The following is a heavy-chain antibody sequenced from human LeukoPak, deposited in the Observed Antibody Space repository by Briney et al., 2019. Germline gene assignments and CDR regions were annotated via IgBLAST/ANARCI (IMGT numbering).Heavy chain of an antibody. CDR3: ARDRQWLLDY. J-gene: IGHJ4*02. Sequence: PSETLSLTCTVSGDSISSGTYYWNWIRQPAGKGLEWIGRIYTSGSTNYNPSLRSRVTISVDTSENQISLKLTSVTAADTAVYYYARDRQWLLDYWGQGTLVTVSS. V-gene: IGHV4-61*02. D-gene: IGHD6-19*01. CDR1: GDSISSGTYY. CDR2: IYTSGST.